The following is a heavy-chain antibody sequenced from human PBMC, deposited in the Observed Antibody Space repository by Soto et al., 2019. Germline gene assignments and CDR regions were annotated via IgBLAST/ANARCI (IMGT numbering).Heavy chain of an antibody. CDR3: ARDGGYSGSRDYYYYYYMDV. Sequence: QVQLVESGGGLVKPGGSLRLSCAASGFTFSDYYMSWIRQAPGKGLEWVSYISSSGSTIYYADSVKGRFTISRDNDKNSLYLQMNSLRAEDTAVYYCARDGGYSGSRDYYYYYYMDVWGKGTTVTVSS. CDR1: GFTFSDYY. CDR2: ISSSGSTI. D-gene: IGHD5-12*01. J-gene: IGHJ6*03. V-gene: IGHV3-11*01.